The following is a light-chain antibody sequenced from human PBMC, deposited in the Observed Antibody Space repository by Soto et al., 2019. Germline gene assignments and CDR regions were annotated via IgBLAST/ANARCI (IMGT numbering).Light chain of an antibody. CDR3: QQRSNWTIT. CDR1: QRISIY. V-gene: IGKV3-11*01. Sequence: IVLTQSTATMAFSPGERATLSCRASQRISIYLAWYQQKPGQAPRLLIYDASHRATGFPARFSGSGSGTDFTLTISSLENEDLGVYYCQQRSNWTITFGQGTRLEIK. J-gene: IGKJ5*01. CDR2: DAS.